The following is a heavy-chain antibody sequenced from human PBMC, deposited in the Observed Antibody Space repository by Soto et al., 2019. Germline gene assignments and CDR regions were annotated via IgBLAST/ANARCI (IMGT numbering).Heavy chain of an antibody. Sequence: SVKVSCKASGGTFSSYAISWVRHAPGQGLEWMGGIIPIFGTANYAQKFQGRVTITAEESTSTAYMELSSLRSEDTAVYDCGEHFHCSGGSCNHSGGGYAIDYWAQGTMVTVSS. CDR3: GEHFHCSGGSCNHSGGGYAIDY. CDR2: IIPIFGTA. J-gene: IGHJ4*02. V-gene: IGHV1-69*13. CDR1: GGTFSSYA. D-gene: IGHD2-15*01.